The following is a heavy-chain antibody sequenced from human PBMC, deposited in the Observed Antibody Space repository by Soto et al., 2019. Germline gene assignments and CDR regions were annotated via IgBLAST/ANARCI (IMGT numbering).Heavy chain of an antibody. V-gene: IGHV4-4*07. Sequence: QVQLHESGPGLVKPSETLSLTCNVSGDSVGRFYWSWIRQSAEKGLEWIGRMYSTGGTAYNPALKGRITISLDRSNNRVSLEMKSVTAADTAVYFCARDLSGTGLDIWGRGTRVTVSS. J-gene: IGHJ6*02. D-gene: IGHD1-26*01. CDR1: GDSVGRFY. CDR3: ARDLSGTGLDI. CDR2: MYSTGGT.